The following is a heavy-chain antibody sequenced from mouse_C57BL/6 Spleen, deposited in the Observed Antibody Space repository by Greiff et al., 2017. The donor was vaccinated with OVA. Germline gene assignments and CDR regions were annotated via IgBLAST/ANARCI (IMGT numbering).Heavy chain of an antibody. Sequence: DVKLQESGPELVKPGASVKIPCKASGYTFTDYNMDWVKQSHGKSLEWIGDINPNNGGTIYNQKFKGKATLTVDKSSSTAYMELRSLTSEDTAVYYCARASYGNYDYFDYWGQGTTLTVSS. CDR1: GYTFTDYN. D-gene: IGHD2-1*01. CDR3: ARASYGNYDYFDY. CDR2: INPNNGGT. J-gene: IGHJ2*01. V-gene: IGHV1-18*01.